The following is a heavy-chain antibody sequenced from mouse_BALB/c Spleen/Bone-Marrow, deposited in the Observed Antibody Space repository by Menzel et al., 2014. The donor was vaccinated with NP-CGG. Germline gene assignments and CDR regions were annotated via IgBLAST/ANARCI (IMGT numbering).Heavy chain of an antibody. CDR1: GYTFXSYV. J-gene: IGHJ4*01. D-gene: IGHD2-14*01. V-gene: IGHV1-14*01. CDR2: INPYNDGT. CDR3: ASPYYRYDALDY. Sequence: EVQPQQSGPELVKPGASVKMSCKASGYTFXSYVMHWVKQKPGQGLEWIGYINPYNDGTKYNEKFKGKATLTSDKSSSTAYMELSSLTSEDSAVYYCASPYYRYDALDYWGQGTSVTVSS.